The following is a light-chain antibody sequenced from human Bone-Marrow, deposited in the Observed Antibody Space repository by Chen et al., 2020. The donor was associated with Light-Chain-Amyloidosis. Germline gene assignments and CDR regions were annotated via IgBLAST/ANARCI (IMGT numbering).Light chain of an antibody. J-gene: IGLJ1*01. CDR2: TDN. CDR3: AAWDDSLNGYV. Sequence: QSVLTQPPSASGTPGQRVTISCSGSSSNIGSNIVNWYQQVPGTAPKLLIYTDNQRPSGVPERFSGATSGTSASLAITGLQSEDEADYCCAAWDDSLNGYVFGSGTKVTVL. CDR1: SSNIGSNI. V-gene: IGLV1-44*01.